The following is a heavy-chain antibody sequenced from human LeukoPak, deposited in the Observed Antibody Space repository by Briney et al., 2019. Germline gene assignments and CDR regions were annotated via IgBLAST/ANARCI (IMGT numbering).Heavy chain of an antibody. CDR2: INHSGST. V-gene: IGHV4-34*01. Sequence: PGGSLRLSCAASGFTFSSYEMNWVRQAPGKGLEWIGEINHSGSTNYNPSLKSRVTISVDTSKNQFSLKLSSVTAADTAVYYCARLNYYYDSKGDYWGQGTLVTVSS. D-gene: IGHD3-22*01. CDR3: ARLNYYYDSKGDY. CDR1: GFTFSSYE. J-gene: IGHJ4*02.